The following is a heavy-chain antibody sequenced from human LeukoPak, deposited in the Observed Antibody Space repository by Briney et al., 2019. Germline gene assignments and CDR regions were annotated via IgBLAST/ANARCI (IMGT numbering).Heavy chain of an antibody. J-gene: IGHJ4*02. D-gene: IGHD2-15*01. Sequence: GASVKVSCKASGYTFTSYDINWVRQATGQGLEWMGWRNPNSGNTGYVQKFQGRVTMTMNTSISTAYMELSSLRSEDTAVYYCARAFRVVVAALYYFDYWGQGTLVTVSS. CDR1: GYTFTSYD. CDR3: ARAFRVVVAALYYFDY. CDR2: RNPNSGNT. V-gene: IGHV1-8*01.